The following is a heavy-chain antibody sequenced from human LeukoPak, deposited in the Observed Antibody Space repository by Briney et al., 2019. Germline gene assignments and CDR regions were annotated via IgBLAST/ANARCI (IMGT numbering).Heavy chain of an antibody. J-gene: IGHJ3*02. Sequence: ASVKVSCKVSGYTLTELSMHWVRQAPGKGLEWMGGFDPEDGETIYAQKFQGRVTMTEDTSTDTAYMELSSLRSEDTAVYYCATAHPHSSSWYWSDAFDIWGQGTMVTVSS. D-gene: IGHD6-13*01. CDR1: GYTLTELS. CDR2: FDPEDGET. CDR3: ATAHPHSSSWYWSDAFDI. V-gene: IGHV1-24*01.